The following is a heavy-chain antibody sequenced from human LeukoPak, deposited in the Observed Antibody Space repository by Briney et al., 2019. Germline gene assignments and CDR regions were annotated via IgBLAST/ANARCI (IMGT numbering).Heavy chain of an antibody. J-gene: IGHJ4*02. CDR1: GFTVSSNY. V-gene: IGHV3-53*01. Sequence: GGFLRLSCAASGFTVSSNYMSWVRQAPGKGLEWVSVIYSGGSTYYADSVKGRFTISRDNSKNTLYLQMNSPRAEDTAVYYCASRALAGEFDYWGQGTLVTVSS. CDR2: IYSGGST. D-gene: IGHD1-1*01. CDR3: ASRALAGEFDY.